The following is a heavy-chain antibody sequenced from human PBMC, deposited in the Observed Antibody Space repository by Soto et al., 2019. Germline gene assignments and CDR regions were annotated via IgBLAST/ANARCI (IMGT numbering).Heavy chain of an antibody. Sequence: QPGGSLRLSCAASGFTVSSYAMNWVRQAPGKGLEWVSVISGSGDSTYYADSVKGRFTISRDNSKNTLYLQMNSLRTEDTAVYYCARRGPGTYFDYWGQGTLVTVSS. CDR2: ISGSGDST. D-gene: IGHD6-13*01. CDR3: ARRGPGTYFDY. V-gene: IGHV3-23*01. CDR1: GFTVSSYA. J-gene: IGHJ4*02.